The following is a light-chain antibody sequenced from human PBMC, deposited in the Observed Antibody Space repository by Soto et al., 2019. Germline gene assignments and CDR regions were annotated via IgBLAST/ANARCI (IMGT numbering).Light chain of an antibody. V-gene: IGLV2-14*01. J-gene: IGLJ1*01. Sequence: QSALTQPASVSGSPGQSITISCTGTSSDVGGYNHVSWYQQHPGKAPKLMIYEVSRRPSGVSNRFSGSKSGNTASLTISRLQAEDEADYYCTSYTSSSTLYVFGSGTKVTV. CDR2: EVS. CDR1: SSDVGGYNH. CDR3: TSYTSSSTLYV.